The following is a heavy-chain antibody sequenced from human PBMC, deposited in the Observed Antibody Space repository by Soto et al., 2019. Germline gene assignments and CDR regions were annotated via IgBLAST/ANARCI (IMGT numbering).Heavy chain of an antibody. V-gene: IGHV4-39*01. Sequence: SETLSLTCTVSGGSISSSSYYWGWIRQPPGKGLEWIGSIYYSGSTYYNPSLKSRVTISVDTSKNQFSLKLSSVTAADTAAYYCARLGYCSGGSCYVDYWGQGTLVTVSS. D-gene: IGHD2-15*01. CDR3: ARLGYCSGGSCYVDY. CDR1: GGSISSSSYY. J-gene: IGHJ4*02. CDR2: IYYSGST.